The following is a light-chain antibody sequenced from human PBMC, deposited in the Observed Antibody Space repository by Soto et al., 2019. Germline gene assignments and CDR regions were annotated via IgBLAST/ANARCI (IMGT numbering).Light chain of an antibody. CDR1: SSNVGNNA. CDR2: YDD. J-gene: IGLJ2*01. CDR3: AVWDDSLNGVV. V-gene: IGLV1-36*01. Sequence: QSVLTQPPSVSEAHRHRVTISCSGSSSNVGNNAVNWYQQLPGKAPKLLIYYDDLLPSGVSDRFSGSKSGTSASLAISGLQSEDEADYYCAVWDDSLNGVVFGGGTKLTVL.